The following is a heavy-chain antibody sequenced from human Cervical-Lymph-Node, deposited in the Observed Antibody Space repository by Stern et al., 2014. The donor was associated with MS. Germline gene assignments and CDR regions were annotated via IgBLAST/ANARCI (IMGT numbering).Heavy chain of an antibody. CDR2: IYYSGST. Sequence: QVQLQESGPGLVKPSQTLSLTCTVSGGSISRGGYYWSWIRQHPGQGLEWIGYIYYSGSTYYSPSLKSRVTISVDTSKNQFSLKLSSVTAADTAVYYCARTPYDFWSGYYGLDYWGQGTLVTVSS. J-gene: IGHJ4*02. CDR3: ARTPYDFWSGYYGLDY. CDR1: GGSISRGGYY. D-gene: IGHD3-3*01. V-gene: IGHV4-31*03.